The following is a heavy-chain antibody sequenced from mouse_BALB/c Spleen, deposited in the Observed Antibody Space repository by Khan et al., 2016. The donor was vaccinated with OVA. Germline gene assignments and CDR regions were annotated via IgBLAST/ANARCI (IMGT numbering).Heavy chain of an antibody. Sequence: VELVESGPDLVAPSQSLSITCTVSGFSLTSYAIHWVRQPPGKGLEWLVVIWSDGRTAYNLALKSRLSISKDNSKSQVFLKIDSLQTDDTAMYYCARHQFPLSMDSWGQGTSVTGSS. J-gene: IGHJ4*01. CDR2: IWSDGRT. CDR1: GFSLTSYA. V-gene: IGHV2-6-2*01. CDR3: ARHQFPLSMDS.